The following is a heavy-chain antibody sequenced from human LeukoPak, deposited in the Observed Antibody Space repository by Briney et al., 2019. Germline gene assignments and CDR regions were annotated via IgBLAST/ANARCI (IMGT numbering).Heavy chain of an antibody. J-gene: IGHJ5*02. CDR2: ISASGTII. CDR1: GFSFSDYY. D-gene: IGHD1-14*01. V-gene: IGHV3-11*01. CDR3: AREYNP. Sequence: GGSLRLSCAASGFSFSDYYMSWMRQAPGKGLEWVSYISASGTIIYYADSVQGRFTISRDNAKNSLYLQMSSLRAEDTAVYYCAREYNPWGQGTLVTVSS.